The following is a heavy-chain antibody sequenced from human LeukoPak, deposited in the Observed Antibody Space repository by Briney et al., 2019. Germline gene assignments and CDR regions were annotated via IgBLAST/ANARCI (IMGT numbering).Heavy chain of an antibody. Sequence: SETLSLTCTVSGGSISSYYWSWIRQPPGKGLEWIGYIYYSGSTNYNPSLKSRVTISVDTSKNQFSLKLSSVTAADTAVYYCARGFSSGWYASYWGQGTLVTVSS. D-gene: IGHD6-19*01. CDR1: GGSISSYY. CDR3: ARGFSSGWYASY. J-gene: IGHJ4*02. V-gene: IGHV4-59*12. CDR2: IYYSGST.